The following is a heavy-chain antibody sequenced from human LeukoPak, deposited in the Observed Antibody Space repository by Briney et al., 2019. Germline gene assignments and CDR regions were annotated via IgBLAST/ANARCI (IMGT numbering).Heavy chain of an antibody. CDR1: GFPFSNYR. J-gene: IGHJ4*02. D-gene: IGHD2-8*01. Sequence: GGSLRLSCAASGFPFSNYRMNWVRQAPGKGLEWVSSISPSSSYIYYADSLKGRFTISRDNAKNSLYLQMNSLRAEDTAVYYCARDRGSTNLRLFDYWGQGTLVTVSS. V-gene: IGHV3-21*01. CDR2: ISPSSSYI. CDR3: ARDRGSTNLRLFDY.